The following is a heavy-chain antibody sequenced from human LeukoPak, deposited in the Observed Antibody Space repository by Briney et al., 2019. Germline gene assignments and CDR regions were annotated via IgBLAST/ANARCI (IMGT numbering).Heavy chain of an antibody. J-gene: IGHJ4*02. D-gene: IGHD3-3*01. CDR1: GFTFSSYG. CDR3: AKDFQGYDSGFVDY. Sequence: PGGSLRLSCAASGFTFSSYGMHWVRQAPGRGLEWVAFIRYDGSNKYYADSVKGRFTISRDNSKNTLYLQMNSLRAEDTAVYYCAKDFQGYDSGFVDYWGQGILVTVSS. CDR2: IRYDGSNK. V-gene: IGHV3-30*02.